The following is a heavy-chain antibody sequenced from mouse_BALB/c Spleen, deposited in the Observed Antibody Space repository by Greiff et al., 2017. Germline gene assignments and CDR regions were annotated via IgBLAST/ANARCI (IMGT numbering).Heavy chain of an antibody. J-gene: IGHJ4*01. CDR2: IDPANGNT. CDR1: GFNIKDTY. CDR3: ARLTHYGSSYAMDY. V-gene: IGHV14-3*02. D-gene: IGHD1-1*01. Sequence: VQLQQSGAELVKPGASVKLSCTASGFNIKDTYMHWVKQRPEQGLEWIGRIDPANGNTIYDPKFQGKASITADTSSNTAYLQLSSLTSEDTAVYYCARLTHYGSSYAMDYWGQGTSVTVSS.